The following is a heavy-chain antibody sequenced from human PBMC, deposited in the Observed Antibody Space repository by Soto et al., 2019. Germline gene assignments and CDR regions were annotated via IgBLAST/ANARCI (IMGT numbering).Heavy chain of an antibody. D-gene: IGHD2-15*01. Sequence: PGESLKISCKGSGYSFTSYWISWVRQMPGKGLKWMGRIDPSDSYTNYSPSFQGHVTISADKSISTAYLQWSSLKASDTAMFYCSRPFCSGGSCYTGYYYYYGMDVWGQGTTVTVSS. CDR1: GYSFTSYW. CDR2: IDPSDSYT. V-gene: IGHV5-10-1*01. J-gene: IGHJ6*02. CDR3: SRPFCSGGSCYTGYYYYYGMDV.